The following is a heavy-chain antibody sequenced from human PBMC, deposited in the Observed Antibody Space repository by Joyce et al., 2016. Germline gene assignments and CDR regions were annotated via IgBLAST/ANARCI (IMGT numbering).Heavy chain of an antibody. V-gene: IGHV1-2*02. J-gene: IGHJ5*02. Sequence: QVQLVQSGAEVKKPGASVKVSCKAYGYTFTGYYIHWVRQAPGQGLEWMGWINPNSGDTNSAQRFQGRVAMTSDTSISTAYMDLSRLTSDDTAVYYCARDRYYGSGTTNWFDPWGQGTLVTVSS. D-gene: IGHD3-10*01. CDR2: INPNSGDT. CDR1: GYTFTGYY. CDR3: ARDRYYGSGTTNWFDP.